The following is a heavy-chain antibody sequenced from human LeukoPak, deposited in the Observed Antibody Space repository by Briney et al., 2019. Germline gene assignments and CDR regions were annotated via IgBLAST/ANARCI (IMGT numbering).Heavy chain of an antibody. CDR2: ISGSGGST. CDR1: GFTFSSYA. J-gene: IGHJ3*02. Sequence: QSGGSLRLSCTASGFTFSSYAMSWVRQAPGKGLEWVSAISGSGGSTYYADSVKGRFTISRDNSKNTLYLQMNSLRAEDTAVYYCAKGHGRGAQEADAFDIWGQGTMVTVSS. CDR3: AKGHGRGAQEADAFDI. D-gene: IGHD3-10*01. V-gene: IGHV3-23*01.